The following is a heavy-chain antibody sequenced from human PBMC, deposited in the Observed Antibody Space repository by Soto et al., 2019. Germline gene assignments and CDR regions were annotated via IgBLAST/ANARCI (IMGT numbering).Heavy chain of an antibody. CDR2: ISGSGGTT. CDR1: VFTLSSYA. Sequence: GGSLRISCAASVFTLSSYAMSWVRQAPGKGLEWVSGISGSGGTTYYADPVKGRFTISRDNSKNTLYLQMKSLRAEDTALYHCAKIWLKYQLICPLDDWGQGTLVTVSS. CDR3: AKIWLKYQLICPLDD. D-gene: IGHD2-2*01. J-gene: IGHJ4*02. V-gene: IGHV3-23*01.